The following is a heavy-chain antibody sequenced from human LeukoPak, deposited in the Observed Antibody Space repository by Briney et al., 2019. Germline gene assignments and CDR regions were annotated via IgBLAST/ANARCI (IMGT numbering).Heavy chain of an antibody. CDR3: ARRRFLTLYSSGSYYLDY. Sequence: SETLSLTCAVYGGSFSGYYWSWIRQPPGKGLEWIGEINHSGSTNYNPSLKSRVTISVDTSKNQFSLKLSSVTAADTAVYYCARRRFLTLYSSGSYYLDYWGQGTLVTVSS. D-gene: IGHD3-10*01. J-gene: IGHJ4*02. CDR1: GGSFSGYY. V-gene: IGHV4-34*01. CDR2: INHSGST.